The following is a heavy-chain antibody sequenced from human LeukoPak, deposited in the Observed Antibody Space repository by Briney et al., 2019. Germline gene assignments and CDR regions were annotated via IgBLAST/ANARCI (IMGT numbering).Heavy chain of an antibody. V-gene: IGHV3-23*01. Sequence: GGSLRLSCAASGFTFSSFAMIWVRQAPGKGLEWVSVIGSDSGGIVYADSAKGRFTISRDNSNNTLYLQMNSLRADDTAVYYCAKYRTTNAPPRNFDYWGQGALVTVSS. CDR1: GFTFSSFA. J-gene: IGHJ4*02. D-gene: IGHD1-14*01. CDR3: AKYRTTNAPPRNFDY. CDR2: IGSDSGGI.